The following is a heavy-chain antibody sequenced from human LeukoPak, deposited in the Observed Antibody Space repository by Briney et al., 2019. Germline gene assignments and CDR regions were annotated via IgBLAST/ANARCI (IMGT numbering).Heavy chain of an antibody. V-gene: IGHV4-39*07. CDR2: IYYSGST. CDR3: ARADFWSGQAHFDY. Sequence: SETLSLTCTVSGGSISSSSYYWGWIRQPPGKGLEWIGSIYYSGSTYYNPSLKSRVTISVDTSKNQFSLKLSSVTAADTAVYYCARADFWSGQAHFDYWGQGTLVTVSS. D-gene: IGHD3-3*01. CDR1: GGSISSSSYY. J-gene: IGHJ4*02.